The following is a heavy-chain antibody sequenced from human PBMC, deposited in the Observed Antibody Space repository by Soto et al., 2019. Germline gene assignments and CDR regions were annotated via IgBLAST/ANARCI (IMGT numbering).Heavy chain of an antibody. V-gene: IGHV4-59*02. Sequence: SETLSLTCTVSGASVIRTYWSWIRQPPGKGLEWIGYIYDDGGSNHNPSLKSRVTMSVDTSNNQVSLRLTSLTAADSAVYCCARDRSALDSWGQGTLVTVSS. CDR1: GASVIRTY. CDR3: ARDRSALDS. J-gene: IGHJ4*02. CDR2: IYDDGGS.